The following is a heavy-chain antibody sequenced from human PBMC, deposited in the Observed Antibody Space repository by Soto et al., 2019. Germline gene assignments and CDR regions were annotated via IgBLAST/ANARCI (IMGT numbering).Heavy chain of an antibody. CDR1: GFTFSSYG. J-gene: IGHJ4*02. CDR3: AKVTIPNSSGWLDY. Sequence: GGSLRLSCAASGFTFSSYGMHWVRQAPGKGLEWVAVISYDGSNKYYADYVKGRFTISRDNSKNTLYLQMNSLRAEDTAVYYCAKVTIPNSSGWLDYWGQGTLVTVSS. CDR2: ISYDGSNK. V-gene: IGHV3-30*18. D-gene: IGHD6-19*01.